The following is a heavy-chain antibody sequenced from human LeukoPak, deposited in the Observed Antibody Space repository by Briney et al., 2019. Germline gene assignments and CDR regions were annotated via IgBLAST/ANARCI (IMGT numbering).Heavy chain of an antibody. J-gene: IGHJ4*02. V-gene: IGHV3-30*03. CDR3: ARVKRGLEWYFDY. Sequence: PGGSLRLSCAASGFTFSSYGMHWVRQAPGKGLEWVAVISYDGSNKYYADSVKGRFTISRDNAKNSLYLQMNSLRAEDTAVYYCARVKRGLEWYFDYWGQGTLVTVSS. CDR2: ISYDGSNK. CDR1: GFTFSSYG. D-gene: IGHD3-3*01.